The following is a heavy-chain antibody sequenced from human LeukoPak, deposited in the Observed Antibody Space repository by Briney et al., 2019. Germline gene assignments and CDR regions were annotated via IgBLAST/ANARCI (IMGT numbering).Heavy chain of an antibody. CDR2: IYHSTNT. D-gene: IGHD7-27*01. CDR3: ARTPNWGSSAFDI. CDR1: SGSIINSDLY. Sequence: PSETLSLTCTVSSGSIINSDLYWSWIRQSPGKGLEWIGYIYHSTNTYYNPSLKSRVTMSVDSSKNQFSLRLTSVTAADTAVYYCARTPNWGSSAFDIWGQGTMVTVSS. J-gene: IGHJ3*02. V-gene: IGHV4-30-2*06.